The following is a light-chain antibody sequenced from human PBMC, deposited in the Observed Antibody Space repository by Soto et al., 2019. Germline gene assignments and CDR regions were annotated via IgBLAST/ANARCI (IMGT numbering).Light chain of an antibody. V-gene: IGLV2-8*01. J-gene: IGLJ2*01. CDR1: SSDVGGYNY. Sequence: QSALTQPPSASGSPGQSVTISCTGTSSDVGGYNYVSWHQQHPGKAPKLMIYEVSKRPSGVPDRFSGSKSGNTASLTVSGLQAEDEADYYCSSYAGSNNFVVFGGGTKLNVL. CDR3: SSYAGSNNFVV. CDR2: EVS.